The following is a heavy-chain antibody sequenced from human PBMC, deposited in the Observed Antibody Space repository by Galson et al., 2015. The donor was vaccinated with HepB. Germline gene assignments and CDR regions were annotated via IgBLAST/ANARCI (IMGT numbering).Heavy chain of an antibody. CDR2: INWNGGST. CDR3: AREGGNSGYYYGMDV. J-gene: IGHJ6*02. CDR1: GFTFDDYG. Sequence: SLRLSCAASGFTFDDYGMSWVRQAPGKGLEWVSGINWNGGSTGYADSVKGRFTISRDNAKNSLYLQMNSLRAEDTASYYCAREGGNSGYYYGMDVWGQGTTVTVSS. V-gene: IGHV3-20*04. D-gene: IGHD4-23*01.